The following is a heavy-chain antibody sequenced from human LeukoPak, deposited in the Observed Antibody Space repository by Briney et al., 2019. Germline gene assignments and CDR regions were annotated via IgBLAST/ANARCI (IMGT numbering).Heavy chain of an antibody. J-gene: IGHJ4*02. CDR2: IIASSGST. CDR1: GFSLSNYA. D-gene: IGHD4-17*01. Sequence: GGSLRLSCAVSGFSLSNYAMSWVRQAPGKGLEWVSLIIASSGSTVYADSVKGRFTISRDNSMNTLYLQMSSLRADDTALYYCAKDDDGRHHGVDHWGQGTLVTVSS. CDR3: AKDDDGRHHGVDH. V-gene: IGHV3-23*01.